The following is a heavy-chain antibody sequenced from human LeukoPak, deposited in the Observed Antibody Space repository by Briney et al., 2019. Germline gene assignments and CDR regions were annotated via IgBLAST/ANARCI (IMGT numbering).Heavy chain of an antibody. CDR1: GGSISSGSYY. Sequence: KTSETLSLTCTVSGGSISSGSYYWGWIRQPPGKGLDWIGSIYYSGSTYYNPSLKSRVTISVDTSKNQFSLKLNSVTAADTAVYYCAKALYSTSSSYYYGMDVWGQGTTVTVSS. J-gene: IGHJ6*02. D-gene: IGHD6-13*01. V-gene: IGHV4-39*01. CDR2: IYYSGST. CDR3: AKALYSTSSSYYYGMDV.